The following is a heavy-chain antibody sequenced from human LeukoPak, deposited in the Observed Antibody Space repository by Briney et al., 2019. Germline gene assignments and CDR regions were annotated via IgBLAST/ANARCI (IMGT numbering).Heavy chain of an antibody. D-gene: IGHD3-22*01. Sequence: SETLSLTCTVSGGSMSPYHWGWIRQPPGKGLEWTGYIYYSGSTNYNPSLKSRVTISVDTSKNQFSLKLSSVTAADTAVYYCARLDSSGYYYGMDVWGQGTTVTVSS. CDR1: GGSMSPYH. J-gene: IGHJ6*02. CDR3: ARLDSSGYYYGMDV. CDR2: IYYSGST. V-gene: IGHV4-59*08.